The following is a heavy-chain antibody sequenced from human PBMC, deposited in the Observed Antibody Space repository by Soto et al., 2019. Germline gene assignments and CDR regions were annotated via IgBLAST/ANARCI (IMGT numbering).Heavy chain of an antibody. V-gene: IGHV4-39*01. J-gene: IGHJ4*02. CDR2: IYYSGST. D-gene: IGHD5-12*01. CDR1: GGSISSSSYY. Sequence: SETLSLTCTVSGGSISSSSYYWGWIRQPPGKGLEWIGSIYYSGSTYYNPSLKSRVTISVDTSKNQFSLKLGSVTAADTAVYYCARHESPKVGATIVPGPFFDYWGQGTLVTVSS. CDR3: ARHESPKVGATIVPGPFFDY.